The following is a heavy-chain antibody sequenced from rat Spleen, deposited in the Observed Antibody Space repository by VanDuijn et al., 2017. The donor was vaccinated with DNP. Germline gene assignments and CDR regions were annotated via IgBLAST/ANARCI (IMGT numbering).Heavy chain of an antibody. CDR1: GFTFSNSY. CDR2: ISSSGRRT. J-gene: IGHJ3*01. D-gene: IGHD3-7*01. Sequence: EVQLVESGGDLVQPGRSLKLSCAASGFTFSNSYMAWVRQAPKKGLEWVATISSSGRRTYFPDSVKGRFTISRDNTKSSLYLQMNSLKSEDTATYYCATHELPAYAAFVYWGQGTLVAVSS. CDR3: ATHELPAYAAFVY. V-gene: IGHV5-22*01.